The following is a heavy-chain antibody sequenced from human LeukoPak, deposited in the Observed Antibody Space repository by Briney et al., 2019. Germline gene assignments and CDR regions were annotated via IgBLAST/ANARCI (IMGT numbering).Heavy chain of an antibody. CDR1: GGSFSGYY. V-gene: IGHV4-34*01. CDR2: INHSGST. CDR3: ARRRKVRGVIGMDV. J-gene: IGHJ6*04. D-gene: IGHD3-10*01. Sequence: SETLSLTCAVYGGSFSGYYWSWIRQPPGKGLEWIGEINHSGSTNYNPSLKSRVTISVDTSKNQFSLKLSSVTAADTAVYYCARRRKVRGVIGMDVWGKGTTVTVSS.